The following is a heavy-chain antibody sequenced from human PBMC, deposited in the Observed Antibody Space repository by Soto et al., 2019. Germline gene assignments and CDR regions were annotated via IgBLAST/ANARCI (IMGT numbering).Heavy chain of an antibody. D-gene: IGHD3-10*01. CDR3: ARQTRGDHGFDM. J-gene: IGHJ3*02. CDR1: GGALNNYI. Sequence: QVRLVQSGAEVKKPGSSVTVSCKPSGGALNNYIFNWVRQAPGQGLEWMGRIIPVLDVTNYAQRFQGRVTITAEQSTATAFMDLSSLRSEDTAVYYCARQTRGDHGFDMWGQGTMVTVSS. CDR2: IIPVLDVT. V-gene: IGHV1-69*02.